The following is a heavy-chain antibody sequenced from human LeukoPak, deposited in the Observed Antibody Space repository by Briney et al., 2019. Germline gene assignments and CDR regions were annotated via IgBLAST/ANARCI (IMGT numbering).Heavy chain of an antibody. J-gene: IGHJ4*02. CDR3: ARSARLMKGVVEVTALDD. Sequence: GGSLRLSCAASGFIVSNKYMTWVRQAPGKGLEWVSLIYSDGRTYYADSVRGRCTISRDNSKNTLYVQMNSLRADDTAVYYCARSARLMKGVVEVTALDDWGQGTLVTVSS. CDR1: GFIVSNKY. D-gene: IGHD3-3*01. CDR2: IYSDGRT. V-gene: IGHV3-53*01.